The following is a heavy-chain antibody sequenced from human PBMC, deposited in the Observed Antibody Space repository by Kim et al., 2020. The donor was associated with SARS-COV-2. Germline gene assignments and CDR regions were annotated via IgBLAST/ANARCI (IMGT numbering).Heavy chain of an antibody. CDR1: GYTFTSYD. D-gene: IGHD6-19*01. CDR2: MNPNSGNT. CDR3: ARESLGGWYWPKSNYYYYYYGMDV. V-gene: IGHV1-8*01. J-gene: IGHJ6*02. Sequence: ASVKVSCKASGYTFTSYDINWVRQATGQGLEWMGWMNPNSGNTGYAQKFQGRVTMTRNTSISTAYMELSSLRSEDTAVYYCARESLGGWYWPKSNYYYYYYGMDVWGQGTTVTVSS.